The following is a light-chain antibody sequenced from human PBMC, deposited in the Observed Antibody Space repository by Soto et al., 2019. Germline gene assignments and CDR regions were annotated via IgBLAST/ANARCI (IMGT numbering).Light chain of an antibody. Sequence: EIVLTQSPATLSLSPGERATLSCRASQSVSSSYLAWYQQKPGPAPRLLIYGSSSRATGIPDRFSGSGSGTDFTLTSSRLEPEDVAVYYCQQYGSSPPLTFGGGTKVEIK. V-gene: IGKV3-20*01. CDR2: GSS. CDR1: QSVSSSY. J-gene: IGKJ4*01. CDR3: QQYGSSPPLT.